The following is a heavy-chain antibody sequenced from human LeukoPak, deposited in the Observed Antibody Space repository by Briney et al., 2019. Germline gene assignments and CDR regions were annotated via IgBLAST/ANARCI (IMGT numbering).Heavy chain of an antibody. V-gene: IGHV1-69*13. CDR1: GGTFSSYA. J-gene: IGHJ4*02. CDR3: ARGKNPPYYYDSSGYYYGVDY. CDR2: IIPIFGTA. D-gene: IGHD3-22*01. Sequence: GASVNVSCKASGGTFSSYAISWVRQAPGQGLAWVGGIIPIFGTANYAQKFQGRVTITADESTSTAYMELSSLRSEDTAVYYCARGKNPPYYYDSSGYYYGVDYWGQGTLVSVSS.